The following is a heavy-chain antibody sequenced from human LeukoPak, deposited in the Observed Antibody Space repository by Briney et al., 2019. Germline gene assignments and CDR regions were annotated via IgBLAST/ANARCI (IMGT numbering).Heavy chain of an antibody. CDR3: ARIAPSYYYDSSAPLDY. Sequence: SASGPALVKPPQTLTLTCTFSGCSRHTPGRRMGWIRQPPGKALEWLSRNYWDDDKFYSTSLKPTLTISKDSSRNQVVLTMTNMDPVDTATYYCARIAPSYYYDSSAPLDYWGQGTLVTVSS. CDR1: GCSRHTPGRR. V-gene: IGHV2-70*17. CDR2: NYWDDDK. J-gene: IGHJ4*02. D-gene: IGHD3-22*01.